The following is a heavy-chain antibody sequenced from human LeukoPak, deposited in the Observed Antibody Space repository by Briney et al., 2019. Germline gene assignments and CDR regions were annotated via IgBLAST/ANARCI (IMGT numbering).Heavy chain of an antibody. CDR2: ISYDGSNK. J-gene: IGHJ4*02. CDR1: GFTFSSYA. V-gene: IGHV3-30-3*01. Sequence: GGSLRLSCAASGFTFSSYAMHWVRQAPGKGLEWVAVISYDGSNKYYADSVKGRFTISRDNSKNTLYLQMNSLRAEDTAVYYCARPTPSIVGATSFDYWGQGTLVTVSS. D-gene: IGHD1-26*01. CDR3: ARPTPSIVGATSFDY.